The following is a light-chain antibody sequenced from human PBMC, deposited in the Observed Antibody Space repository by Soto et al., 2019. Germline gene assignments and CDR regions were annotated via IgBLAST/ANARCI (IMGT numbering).Light chain of an antibody. Sequence: DIQMTQSPSSLSASVGDRVTITCQASQDISNYLNWYQQRPGKAPKLLIYDASNLETGVPSRFSGSGSGTDFTLTISSLQAEDFATYYCLQDHDYQWTFGQGTK. J-gene: IGKJ2*02. CDR3: LQDHDYQWT. V-gene: IGKV1-33*01. CDR1: QDISNY. CDR2: DAS.